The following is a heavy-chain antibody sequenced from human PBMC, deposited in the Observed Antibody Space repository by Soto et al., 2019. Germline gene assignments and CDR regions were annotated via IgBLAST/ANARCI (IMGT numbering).Heavy chain of an antibody. V-gene: IGHV3-30*03. J-gene: IGHJ6*02. CDR3: AMWWSACSEKCDGMAV. D-gene: IGHD2-21*01. Sequence: EWVAVISYDGSNKYYADSVKGRFTISRDNSKNTLYLQMNSLRAEDTAVYYCAMWWSACSEKCDGMAVWAQGTKV. CDR2: ISYDGSNK.